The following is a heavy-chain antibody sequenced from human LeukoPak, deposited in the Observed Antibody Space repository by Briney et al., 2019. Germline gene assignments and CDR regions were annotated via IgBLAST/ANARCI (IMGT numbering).Heavy chain of an antibody. CDR3: ARQDGDTAMAYFDY. Sequence: PGRSLRLSCAASGFTFSSYAMHWVRQAPGKGLEWVAVISYDGSNKYYADSVKGRFTISRDNSKNTLYLQMNSLRAEDTAVYYCARQDGDTAMAYFDYWGQGTLVTVSS. J-gene: IGHJ4*02. D-gene: IGHD5-18*01. V-gene: IGHV3-30-3*01. CDR1: GFTFSSYA. CDR2: ISYDGSNK.